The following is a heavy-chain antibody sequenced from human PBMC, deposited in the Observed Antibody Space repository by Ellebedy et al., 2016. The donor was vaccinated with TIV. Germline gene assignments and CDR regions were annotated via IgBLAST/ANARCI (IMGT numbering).Heavy chain of an antibody. J-gene: IGHJ4*02. V-gene: IGHV3-73*01. Sequence: GGSLRLSCEVSGFTFSGSAMHWIRQAPGKGLEWVGRIRSKTNSYATAYGSSVKGRFTISRDTSNNTVHLEMNNLRAEDTAIYYCAKVDILRWYYFDSWGQGALVTVSS. CDR3: AKVDILRWYYFDS. CDR2: IRSKTNSYAT. CDR1: GFTFSGSA. D-gene: IGHD3-9*01.